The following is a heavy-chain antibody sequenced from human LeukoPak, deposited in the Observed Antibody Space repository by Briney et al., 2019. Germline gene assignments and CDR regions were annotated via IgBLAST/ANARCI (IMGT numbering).Heavy chain of an antibody. J-gene: IGHJ5*02. CDR3: ARGSRYFDWLLGVSWFDP. CDR2: INHSGST. V-gene: IGHV4-30-2*01. CDR1: GGSISSGGYY. Sequence: PSQTLSLTCTVSGGSISSGGYYWSWIRQPPGKGLEWIGEINHSGSTNYNPSLKSRVTISVDTSKNQFSLKLSSVTAADTAVYYCARGSRYFDWLLGVSWFDPWGQGTLVTVSS. D-gene: IGHD3-9*01.